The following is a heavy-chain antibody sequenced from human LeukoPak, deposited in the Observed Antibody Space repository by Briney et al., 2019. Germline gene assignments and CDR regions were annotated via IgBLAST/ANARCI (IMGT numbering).Heavy chain of an antibody. V-gene: IGHV1-8*01. D-gene: IGHD5-24*01. CDR3: ARGGEDGYINEYNWFDP. J-gene: IGHJ5*02. Sequence: ASVKVSCKASGYTFTSYDINWERQATGQGLEWMGWMNPNSGNTGYAQKFQGRVTMTRNTSISTAYMELSSLRSEDTAVYYCARGGEDGYINEYNWFDPWGQGTLVTVSS. CDR1: GYTFTSYD. CDR2: MNPNSGNT.